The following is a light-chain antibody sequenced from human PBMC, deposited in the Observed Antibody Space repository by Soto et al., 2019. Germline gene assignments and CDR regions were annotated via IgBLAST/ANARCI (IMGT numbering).Light chain of an antibody. CDR2: DAS. V-gene: IGKV3-11*01. CDR1: QSVPRN. CDR3: QQSSNCPPEIT. Sequence: EIVLTHSPATLSLSPWEIATLSCRASQSVPRNLAWYQQRPGQAPRLLIYDASSRATGIPDRFSGSGSGTDFMLTISSLQPEDFAVYYGQQSSNCPPEITFGQGTRLEIK. J-gene: IGKJ5*01.